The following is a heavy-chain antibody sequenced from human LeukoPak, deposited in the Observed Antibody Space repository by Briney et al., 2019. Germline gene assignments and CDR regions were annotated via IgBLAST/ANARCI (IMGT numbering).Heavy chain of an antibody. V-gene: IGHV4-4*07. CDR3: ARDLAVAGTLEYNWFDP. D-gene: IGHD6-19*01. CDR1: GGSISSYY. J-gene: IGHJ5*02. Sequence: SETLSLTCTVSGGSISSYYWSWIRQPAGKGLEWIGRIYTSGSTNYNPSLKSRVTMSVDTSKNQFSLKLSPVTAADTAVYYCARDLAVAGTLEYNWFDPWGQGTLVTVSS. CDR2: IYTSGST.